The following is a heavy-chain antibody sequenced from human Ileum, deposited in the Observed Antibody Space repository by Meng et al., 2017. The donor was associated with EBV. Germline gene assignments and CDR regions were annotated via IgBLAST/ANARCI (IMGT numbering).Heavy chain of an antibody. CDR1: GGAFSNIYW. CDR2: RYDCMVI. J-gene: IGHJ4*02. V-gene: IGHV4-4*02. D-gene: IGHD5-24*01. Sequence: QVARQGLVAVLRVPWATLSLTCAVSGGAFSNIYWYSFRRQPPGGVRVWSGERYDCMVINNNPSLKSRVTISIDGSKNQFTVTLTSVAAMDTAVYNCANFHHDGWAVYRDYWGQGTLVTVSS. CDR3: ANFHHDGWAVYRDY.